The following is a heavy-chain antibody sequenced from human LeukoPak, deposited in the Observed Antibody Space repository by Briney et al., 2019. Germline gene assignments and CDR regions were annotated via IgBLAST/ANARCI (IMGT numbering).Heavy chain of an antibody. D-gene: IGHD6-19*01. V-gene: IGHV4-38-2*02. J-gene: IGHJ4*02. CDR3: ARDGAVAGTDY. CDR2: IYHSGST. Sequence: PSETLSLTCTVSGYSISSGYYWGWIRQPPGKGLEWIGSIYHSGSTYYNPSLKSRVTISVDTSKNQFSLKLSSVTAADTAVYYCARDGAVAGTDYWGQGTLVTVSS. CDR1: GYSISSGYY.